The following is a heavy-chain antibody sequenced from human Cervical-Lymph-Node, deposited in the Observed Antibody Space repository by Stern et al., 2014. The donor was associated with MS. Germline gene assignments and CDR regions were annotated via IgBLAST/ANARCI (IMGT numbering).Heavy chain of an antibody. CDR3: AREGKARDGYNNPFDY. J-gene: IGHJ4*02. V-gene: IGHV1-69*01. D-gene: IGHD5-24*01. CDR2: SIPIFGTA. Sequence: QVQLVESGAEVKKPGSSVKVSCKASGGTFSIYAFSWVRQAPGQGLEWMGGSIPIFGTANYAQKFQGRVTITADESTSTAYMDLSSLRSEDTALYYCAREGKARDGYNNPFDYWGQGTLVTVSS. CDR1: GGTFSIYA.